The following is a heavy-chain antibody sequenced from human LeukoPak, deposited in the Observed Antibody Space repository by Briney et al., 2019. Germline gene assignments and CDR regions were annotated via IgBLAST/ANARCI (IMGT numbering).Heavy chain of an antibody. D-gene: IGHD5-24*01. CDR1: GFTFSSYE. V-gene: IGHV3-48*03. CDR3: ARDGDGYNWGYYFDY. CDR2: ISSSGSTI. Sequence: PGGSLRLSCAASGFTFSSYEMNWVRQAPGKGLEWVSYISSSGSTIYYADSVKGRFTISRDNAKNSLYLQMNSLGAEDTAVYYCARDGDGYNWGYYFDYWGQGTLVTVSS. J-gene: IGHJ4*02.